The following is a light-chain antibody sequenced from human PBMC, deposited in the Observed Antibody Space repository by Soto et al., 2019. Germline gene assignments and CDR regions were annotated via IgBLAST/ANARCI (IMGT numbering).Light chain of an antibody. V-gene: IGLV1-44*01. Sequence: QSVLTQPPSASGTPGQRVTISCSGSSPNIGSNIVNWYQQLPGTAPKLLIYTNDQRPSGVPGRFSGSKSGTSASLAISGLQSEDEADYYCATWDDRLNGYVFGTGTKLTVL. J-gene: IGLJ1*01. CDR1: SPNIGSNI. CDR2: TND. CDR3: ATWDDRLNGYV.